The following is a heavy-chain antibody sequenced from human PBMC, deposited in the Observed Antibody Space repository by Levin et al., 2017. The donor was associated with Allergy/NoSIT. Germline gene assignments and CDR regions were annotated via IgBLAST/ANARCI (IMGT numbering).Heavy chain of an antibody. Sequence: LGESLKISCKGSGYSFTSYWIGWVRQMPGKGLEWMGIIYPGDSDTRYSPSFQGQVTISADKSISTAYLQWSSLKASDTAMYYCASRTESSGDAFDIWGQGTMVTVSS. CDR1: GYSFTSYW. CDR2: IYPGDSDT. D-gene: IGHD3/OR15-3a*01. V-gene: IGHV5-51*01. CDR3: ASRTESSGDAFDI. J-gene: IGHJ3*02.